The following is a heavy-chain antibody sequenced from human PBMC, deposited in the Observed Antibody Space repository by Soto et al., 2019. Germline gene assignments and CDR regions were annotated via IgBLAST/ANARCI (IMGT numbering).Heavy chain of an antibody. V-gene: IGHV2-5*02. D-gene: IGHD3-22*01. CDR3: AHRDRSGSLDY. CDR1: GFSLSTSGVG. CDR2: IYWDDDK. J-gene: IGHJ4*02. Sequence: QITLKESGPTLVKPTQTLTLTCTFSGFSLSTSGVGVGWIRQPPGKALEWLALIYWDDDKRYSPSLRSRLTITTDTSKNQVVLTMTTMDPVDTATYYCAHRDRSGSLDYWGQGTLVTVSS.